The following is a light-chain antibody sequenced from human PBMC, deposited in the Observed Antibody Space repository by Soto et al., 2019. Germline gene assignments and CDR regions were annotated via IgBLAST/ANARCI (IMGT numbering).Light chain of an antibody. Sequence: DIQMTQSPSTLSASVGDRVTITCRASQYISSYLNWYQQKPGKAPKVLIYAASTLQSGVPSRFSGSGSGTEFTLTISSLQPDDFATDYCQHYNSYSEAFGQGTKVDIK. J-gene: IGKJ1*01. CDR3: QHYNSYSEA. V-gene: IGKV1-5*01. CDR2: AAS. CDR1: QYISSY.